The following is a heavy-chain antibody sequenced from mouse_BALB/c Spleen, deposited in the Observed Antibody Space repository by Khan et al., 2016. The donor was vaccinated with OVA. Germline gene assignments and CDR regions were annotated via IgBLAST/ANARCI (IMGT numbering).Heavy chain of an antibody. J-gene: IGHJ4*01. CDR3: ARGAGTTDGMDY. V-gene: IGHV1-9*01. CDR2: ILPGRGNT. CDR1: GYTFSSYW. D-gene: IGHD2-12*01. Sequence: QVQLQQSGAELMKPGASVKIACKATGYTFSSYWIEWVKQRPGHGLEWIGEILPGRGNTNYNEKFKGKATFTADTSSNTAYMQLSSLTSEDSAVYYCARGAGTTDGMDYWGQGTSVTVSS.